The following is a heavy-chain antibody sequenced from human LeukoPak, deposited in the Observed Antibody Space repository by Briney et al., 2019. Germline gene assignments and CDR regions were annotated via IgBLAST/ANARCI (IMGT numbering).Heavy chain of an antibody. D-gene: IGHD3-16*01. V-gene: IGHV3-30*03. CDR1: GFTFSNYG. Sequence: PGGSLRLSCAASGFTFSNYGMHWVRQTPGKGLEWVALISSDGSKNIYADSVKGRFTISRDNSKNTVYLQMNSLRAEDTAVYYCARDKGGDFDYWGQGTLVTVSS. J-gene: IGHJ4*02. CDR3: ARDKGGDFDY. CDR2: ISSDGSKN.